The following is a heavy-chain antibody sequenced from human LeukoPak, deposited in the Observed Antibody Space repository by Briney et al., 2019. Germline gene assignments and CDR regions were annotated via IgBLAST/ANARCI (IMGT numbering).Heavy chain of an antibody. V-gene: IGHV4-34*01. CDR2: INHSGST. CDR3: ARGLGRDGYKNSENWFDP. Sequence: SETLSLTCAVYGGSFSGYYWSWIRQPPGKGLEWSGEINHSGSTNYNPSLKSRVTISVDTSKNQFSLKLSSVTAADTAVYYCARGLGRDGYKNSENWFDPWGQGTLVTVSS. D-gene: IGHD5-24*01. J-gene: IGHJ5*02. CDR1: GGSFSGYY.